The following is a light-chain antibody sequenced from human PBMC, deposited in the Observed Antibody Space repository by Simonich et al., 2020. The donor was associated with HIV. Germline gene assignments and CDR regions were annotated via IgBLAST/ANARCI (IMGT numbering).Light chain of an antibody. Sequence: QTVVTQEPSFSVSPGGTVTLTCGLSSGSVSTSYYPSWYQQTPGQAPRTLIYSTNTRHSGVPDRFSGSILGNKAALTITGAQADDESDYYCVLYMGSGIWVFGGGTKLTVL. CDR2: STN. V-gene: IGLV8-61*01. CDR1: SGSVSTSYY. J-gene: IGLJ3*02. CDR3: VLYMGSGIWV.